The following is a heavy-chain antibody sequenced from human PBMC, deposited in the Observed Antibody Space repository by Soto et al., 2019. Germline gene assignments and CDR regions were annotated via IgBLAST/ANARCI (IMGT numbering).Heavy chain of an antibody. CDR1: GYTFISYY. Sequence: ASVKVSCKASGYTFISYYIHWVRQAPGQGLQWMGITNPSGSITTYAQKFQGRVTMTRDTSTSTVYMELSSLTSDDTAVYYCASPIGGSYNAFDIWGQGTMVTVSS. J-gene: IGHJ3*02. CDR3: ASPIGGSYNAFDI. D-gene: IGHD1-26*01. CDR2: TNPSGSIT. V-gene: IGHV1-46*01.